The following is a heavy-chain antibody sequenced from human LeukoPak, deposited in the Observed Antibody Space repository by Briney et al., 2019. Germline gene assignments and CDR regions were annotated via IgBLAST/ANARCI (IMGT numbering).Heavy chain of an antibody. CDR3: ATLRYYDSSGYYSDY. J-gene: IGHJ4*02. D-gene: IGHD3-22*01. CDR2: IYTSGST. CDR1: GGSISSYY. Sequence: SETLSLTCTVSGGSISSYYWSWIRQPAGKGLEWIGRIYTSGSTNYNPSLKSRVTMSVDTSKNQFSLKLSSVTAADTAVYYCATLRYYDSSGYYSDYWGQGTLVTVSS. V-gene: IGHV4-4*07.